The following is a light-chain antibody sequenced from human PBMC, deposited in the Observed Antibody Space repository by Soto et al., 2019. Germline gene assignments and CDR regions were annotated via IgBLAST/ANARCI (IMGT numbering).Light chain of an antibody. Sequence: EIVLTQSPGTLSLSPGERATLSCRASQSVISTYLAWYQQKPGQAPRLLIYGASSRATGIPDRFSGSGSGTDFTLTISSLQSGDFAVYYCLQYNNWPPWTFGQGTKVDIK. CDR1: QSVISTY. CDR2: GAS. J-gene: IGKJ1*01. V-gene: IGKV3-20*01. CDR3: LQYNNWPPWT.